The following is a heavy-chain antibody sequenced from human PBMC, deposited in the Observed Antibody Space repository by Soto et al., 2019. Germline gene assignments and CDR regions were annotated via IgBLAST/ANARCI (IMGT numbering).Heavy chain of an antibody. CDR1: GYTFTSYY. Sequence: VKVSCKASGYTFTSYYMHWVRQAPGQGLEWMGIINPSGGSTSYAQKFQGRVTMTRDTSTSTVYMELSSLRSEDTAVYYCARDLGKSSGYYYGMDVWGQGTTVTVSS. CDR2: INPSGGST. V-gene: IGHV1-46*01. J-gene: IGHJ6*02. CDR3: ARDLGKSSGYYYGMDV. D-gene: IGHD3-22*01.